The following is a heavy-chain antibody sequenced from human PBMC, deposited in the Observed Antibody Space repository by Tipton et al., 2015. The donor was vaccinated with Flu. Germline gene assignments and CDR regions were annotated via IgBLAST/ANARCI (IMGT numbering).Heavy chain of an antibody. CDR3: ASGGRYGYGSYFDF. CDR1: GGSISSYY. J-gene: IGHJ4*02. D-gene: IGHD3-10*01. V-gene: IGHV4-59*01. CDR2: IYYSGST. Sequence: PSLTCTVSGGSISSYYWSWIRQPPGKGLEWIGYIYYSGSTNYNPSLKSRVTISVDTSKNQFSLKLSSVTAADTAVYYCASGGRYGYGSYFDFWGQGTLVTVSS.